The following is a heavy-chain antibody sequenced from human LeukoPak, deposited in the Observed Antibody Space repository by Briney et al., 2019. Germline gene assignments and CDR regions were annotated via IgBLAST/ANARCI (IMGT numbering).Heavy chain of an antibody. D-gene: IGHD5-12*01. Sequence: ASVKVSCKASGYTFTSYAMHWVRQAPGQRLEGMGWINAGNGNTKYSQRFQGRVTITRDTSASTAYMELSSLRSEDTAVYYCARPADIVATIPWFDPWAREPWSPSPQ. CDR2: INAGNGNT. V-gene: IGHV1-3*01. CDR1: GYTFTSYA. CDR3: ARPADIVATIPWFDP. J-gene: IGHJ5*02.